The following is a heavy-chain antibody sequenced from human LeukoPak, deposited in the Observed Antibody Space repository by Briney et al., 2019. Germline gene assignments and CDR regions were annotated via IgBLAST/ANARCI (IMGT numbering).Heavy chain of an antibody. J-gene: IGHJ5*02. CDR2: ISGYNGNT. D-gene: IGHD2-2*01. CDR1: GYTFTSYG. V-gene: IGHV1-18*01. CDR3: ARGSTSRETNWFDP. Sequence: GASVKVSCKASGYTFTSYGITWVRQAPGQGLEWMGWISGYNGNTNYAQKFQGRVTMTTDTSTSTAYMELRNLRSDDTAVYYCARGSTSRETNWFDPWGQGTLVTVSS.